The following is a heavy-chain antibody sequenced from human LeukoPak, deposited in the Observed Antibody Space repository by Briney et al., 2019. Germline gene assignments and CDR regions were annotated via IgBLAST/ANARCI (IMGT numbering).Heavy chain of an antibody. V-gene: IGHV5-51*01. J-gene: IGHJ6*02. CDR1: GYSFTSYW. Sequence: GESLKISCKGSGYSFTSYWIGWVRQRPGKGLEWMGIIYPGDSATRYSPSFQGQVTISADKSISTAYLQWSSLKASDTAMYYCARSGYCSGGRCDYYYYYGMDVWGQGTTVTVSS. D-gene: IGHD2-15*01. CDR2: IYPGDSAT. CDR3: ARSGYCSGGRCDYYYYYGMDV.